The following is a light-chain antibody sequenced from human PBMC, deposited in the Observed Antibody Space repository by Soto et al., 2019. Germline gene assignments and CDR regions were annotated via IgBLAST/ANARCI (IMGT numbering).Light chain of an antibody. CDR2: AAS. Sequence: IQMTQSPSSLSASAGDRVTITCRASQSVRSYLNWYQQKVGTAPKLLIYAASSLQSGIPSRFSGSGSETGFTLTISSLQPEDSATYYCQQSYSTPWTFGQGTKVDIK. CDR1: QSVRSY. V-gene: IGKV1-39*01. J-gene: IGKJ1*01. CDR3: QQSYSTPWT.